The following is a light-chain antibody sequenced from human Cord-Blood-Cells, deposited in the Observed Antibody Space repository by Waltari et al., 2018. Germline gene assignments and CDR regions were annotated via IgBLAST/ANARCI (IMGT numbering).Light chain of an antibody. Sequence: QSVLTQPPSASGTPGQRVTITCSGISSNTGSNYVYWYQQLPGTAPKLRIYRNNQRPSGVPDRFSGSKSGTSASLAISGLRSEDEADYYCAAWDDSLSGWVFGGGTKLTVL. V-gene: IGLV1-47*01. CDR3: AAWDDSLSGWV. CDR2: RNN. J-gene: IGLJ3*02. CDR1: SSNTGSNY.